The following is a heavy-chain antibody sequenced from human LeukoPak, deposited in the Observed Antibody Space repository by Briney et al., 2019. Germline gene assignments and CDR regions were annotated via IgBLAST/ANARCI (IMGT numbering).Heavy chain of an antibody. D-gene: IGHD4-23*01. CDR1: GGSISSSSYY. CDR2: IYYSGST. Sequence: SETLSLTCTVSGGSISSSSYYWDWIRQPPGKGLEWIGSIYYSGSTYYNPSLKSRVTISVDTSKNQFSLKLSSVTAADTAVYYCARDMERTVVTFGYWGQGTLVTVSS. V-gene: IGHV4-39*07. CDR3: ARDMERTVVTFGY. J-gene: IGHJ4*02.